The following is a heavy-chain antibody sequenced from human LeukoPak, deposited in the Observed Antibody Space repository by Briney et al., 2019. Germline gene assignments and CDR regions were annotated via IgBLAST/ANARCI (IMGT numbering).Heavy chain of an antibody. CDR2: VYYSGST. Sequence: SETLSLTCTVSGYSISSGYYWGWIRQPPGKGLEWIGYVYYSGSTNYNPSLKSRVTISVDTSKNQFSLRLSSVTAADTAVYYCARERRDGYKVYFDYWGQGTLVTVSS. V-gene: IGHV4-61*01. J-gene: IGHJ4*02. D-gene: IGHD5-24*01. CDR1: GYSISSGYY. CDR3: ARERRDGYKVYFDY.